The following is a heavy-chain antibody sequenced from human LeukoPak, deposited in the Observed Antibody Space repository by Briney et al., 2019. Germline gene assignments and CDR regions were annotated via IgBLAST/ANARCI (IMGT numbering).Heavy chain of an antibody. J-gene: IGHJ3*02. CDR1: RFSFSTYA. CDR3: AKDMITFGGVIAKSAFDI. Sequence: GGSLRLSCAASRFSFSTYAMSWVRQAPGKGLEWVSTISGSGASTFYTDSVKGRFTISRDNSKNILYLEMNSLRAEDTAVYYCAKDMITFGGVIAKSAFDIWGQGTLVTISS. V-gene: IGHV3-23*01. CDR2: ISGSGAST. D-gene: IGHD3-16*02.